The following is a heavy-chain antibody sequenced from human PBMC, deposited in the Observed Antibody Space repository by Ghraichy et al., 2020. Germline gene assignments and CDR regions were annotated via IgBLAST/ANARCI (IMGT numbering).Heavy chain of an antibody. J-gene: IGHJ5*02. CDR2: ITSAGST. CDR1: GFTLSNSA. D-gene: IGHD3-22*01. CDR3: AKMPYDSFGYYNWFDP. V-gene: IGHV3-23*01. Sequence: GGSLRLSCTASGFTLSNSAMSWVRQAPGKGLEWVSGITSAGSTLYTDSLKGRYTISRDNSKNTLFLQMNSLRAEDTAIYYCAKMPYDSFGYYNWFDPWGQGTLVTVSS.